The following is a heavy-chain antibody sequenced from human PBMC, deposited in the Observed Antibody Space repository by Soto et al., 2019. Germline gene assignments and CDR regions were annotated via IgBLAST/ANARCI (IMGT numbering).Heavy chain of an antibody. D-gene: IGHD2-21*02. J-gene: IGHJ2*01. CDR3: TRHAVQYCGGDCYLLPYFDL. CDR2: IRSKANNYAT. Sequence: EVQLVESGGGLVQPGGSLKLSCAASGFTFSGSAVHRVRQASGKGLEWVGRIRSKANNYATVYAASVKGRFTISRDDSKNTAYLQMNSLKPEDTAVYYCTRHAVQYCGGDCYLLPYFDLWGRGTLVTVSS. V-gene: IGHV3-73*02. CDR1: GFTFSGSA.